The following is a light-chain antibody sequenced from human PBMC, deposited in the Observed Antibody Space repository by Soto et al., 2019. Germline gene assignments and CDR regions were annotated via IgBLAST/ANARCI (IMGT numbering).Light chain of an antibody. J-gene: IGKJ3*01. V-gene: IGKV1-33*01. CDR2: DAS. CDR1: QDISNY. CDR3: QQFFA. Sequence: DIQMTQSPSSLSASVGDRVTITCQASQDISNYLNWYQQKPGKAPKLLIYDASNLGTGVPSRFSGSGSGTDFTFTISSLQPEDIATYYCQQFFALGPGTKVDIK.